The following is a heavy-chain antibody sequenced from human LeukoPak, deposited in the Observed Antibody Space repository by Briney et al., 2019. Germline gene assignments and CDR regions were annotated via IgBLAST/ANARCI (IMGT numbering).Heavy chain of an antibody. J-gene: IGHJ6*03. CDR2: IYLDDSNT. CDR3: YYMDV. V-gene: IGHV5-51*01. CDR1: GYNFPIYW. Sequence: GESLKISCQGSGYNFPIYWIGWVRQMPGQGLEWIGIIYLDDSNTIYGPSFQGQVTISADKSINTAYLEWSSLKASDTAIYYYYYMDVWGKGTTVTVSS.